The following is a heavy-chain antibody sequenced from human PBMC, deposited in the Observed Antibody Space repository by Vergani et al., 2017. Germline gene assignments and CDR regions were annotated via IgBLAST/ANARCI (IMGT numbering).Heavy chain of an antibody. CDR1: GFTFDNYA. CDR3: VRDLRGVVVTRLDF. CDR2: ISGSGRSK. V-gene: IGHV3-23*01. D-gene: IGHD3-22*01. J-gene: IGHJ6*02. Sequence: EVHLLESGGGLIQPGGSLRISCAASGFTFDNYAMTWVRQAPGQGLQWVSGISGSGRSKFYEDSLKGRVTISRDNAKNSLYLQMKSLRAEDTAVYYCVRDLRGVVVTRLDFWGQGTMVTVSS.